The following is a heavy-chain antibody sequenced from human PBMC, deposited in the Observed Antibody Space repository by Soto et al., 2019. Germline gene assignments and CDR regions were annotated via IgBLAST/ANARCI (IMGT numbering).Heavy chain of an antibody. CDR3: ARGVGNCSGGSCYSGDWFDP. CDR2: IYYSGST. CDR1: GGSISSGDYY. J-gene: IGHJ5*02. V-gene: IGHV4-30-4*01. D-gene: IGHD2-15*01. Sequence: SETLSVTCTVSGGSISSGDYYWSWIRQPPGKGLEWIGYIYYSGSTYYNPSLKSRVTISVDTSKNQFSLKLSSVTAADTAVYYCARGVGNCSGGSCYSGDWFDPWGQGTLVTVSS.